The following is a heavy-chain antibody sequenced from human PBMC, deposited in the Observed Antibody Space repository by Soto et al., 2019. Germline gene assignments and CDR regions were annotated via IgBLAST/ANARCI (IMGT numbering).Heavy chain of an antibody. CDR3: ASSKSTAGAFDF. CDR1: GFTVTHAY. V-gene: IGHV3-15*07. D-gene: IGHD1-1*01. Sequence: EVQLVESGGDFVKPGGSLRLSCAASGFTVTHAYMMWVRHAPRKGLEWVGRIANKADGGTSQYAAPVKGRFTISGDESEHTLYLQMNSLKIEDTAVYYCASSKSTAGAFDFWGRGTLVTVSS. J-gene: IGHJ5*01. CDR2: IANKADGGTS.